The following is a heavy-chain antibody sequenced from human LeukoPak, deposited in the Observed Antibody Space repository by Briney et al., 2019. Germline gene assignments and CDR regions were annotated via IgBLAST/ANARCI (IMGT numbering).Heavy chain of an antibody. CDR3: ARDVDTAMVC. CDR2: IIPIFGTA. Sequence: SVKLSCKASGATFTSYAISWVRQAPGQGLEWMGGIIPIFGTANYAQKFQGRVTITADESTSTAYMELSSLRSEDTAVYYCARDVDTAMVCWGQGTLVTVSS. J-gene: IGHJ4*02. D-gene: IGHD5-18*01. CDR1: GATFTSYA. V-gene: IGHV1-69*13.